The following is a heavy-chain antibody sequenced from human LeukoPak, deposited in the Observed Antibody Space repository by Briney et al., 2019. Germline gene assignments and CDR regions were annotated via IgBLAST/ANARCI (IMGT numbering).Heavy chain of an antibody. V-gene: IGHV4-34*01. CDR3: ARDDLQLVRRLGGSTEYYYYYYMDV. D-gene: IGHD6-13*01. CDR1: GGSFSGYY. CDR2: INHSGSI. Sequence: SETLSLTCAVFGGSFSGYYWIWIRQPPGKGLEWIGEINHSGSINYNSSLKSRVTISVDTSKNQFSLQLNSVTPEDTAVYYCARDDLQLVRRLGGSTEYYYYYYMDVWGKGTTVTVSS. J-gene: IGHJ6*03.